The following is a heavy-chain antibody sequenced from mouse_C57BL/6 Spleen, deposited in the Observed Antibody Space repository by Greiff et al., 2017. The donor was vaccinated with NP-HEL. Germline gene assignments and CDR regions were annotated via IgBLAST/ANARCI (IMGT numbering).Heavy chain of an antibody. Sequence: EVQLQQSGPVLVKPGASVKMSCKASGYTFTDYYMNWVKQSHGKSLEWIGVINPYNGGTSYNQKFKGKATLTVDKSSSTAYMELNSLTSEDSAVYYCARVGVITTVAFDYWGQGTTLTVSS. D-gene: IGHD1-1*01. J-gene: IGHJ2*01. CDR1: GYTFTDYY. CDR2: INPYNGGT. CDR3: ARVGVITTVAFDY. V-gene: IGHV1-19*01.